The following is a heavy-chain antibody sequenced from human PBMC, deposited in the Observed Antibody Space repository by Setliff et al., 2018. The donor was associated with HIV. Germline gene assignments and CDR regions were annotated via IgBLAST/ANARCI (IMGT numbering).Heavy chain of an antibody. CDR1: GFTFSRYR. D-gene: IGHD3-22*01. CDR3: ARFRRSGYNYVEGTALAY. Sequence: PGESLKISCAASGFTFSRYRMNWVRQAPGEGLEWVSSIISDSSGNTMYYADSVKGRFTISRDNAKNSLYLQVNSLRAEDTAVYYCARFRRSGYNYVEGTALAYWGQGTLVTVSS. J-gene: IGHJ4*02. V-gene: IGHV3-21*04. CDR2: IISDSSGNTM.